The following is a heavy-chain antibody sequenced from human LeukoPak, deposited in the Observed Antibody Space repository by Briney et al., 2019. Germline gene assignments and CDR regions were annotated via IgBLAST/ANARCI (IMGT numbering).Heavy chain of an antibody. CDR3: ARRRVVVADFDY. D-gene: IGHD2-15*01. CDR2: INHSGST. Sequence: SETLSLTCAVYGGSFSGYYWSWIRQPPGKGLEWIGEINHSGSTNYNPSLKSRVTISVDTSKNQFSLKLSSATAADTAVYYCARRRVVVADFDYWGQGTLVTVSS. J-gene: IGHJ4*02. CDR1: GGSFSGYY. V-gene: IGHV4-34*01.